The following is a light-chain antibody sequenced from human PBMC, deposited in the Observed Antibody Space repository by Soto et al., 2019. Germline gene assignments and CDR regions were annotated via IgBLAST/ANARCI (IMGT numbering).Light chain of an antibody. V-gene: IGLV2-14*01. CDR1: SSDVGGYNY. Sequence: QSVLTQPASESGSPGQSITISCTGTSSDVGGYNYVSWYQQHPGKAPKLMIYEVSNRPSGVSNRFSGSKSGNTASLTISGLQAEDEADYYCSSYTSSSTLVFGGGPKVTV. CDR3: SSYTSSSTLV. CDR2: EVS. J-gene: IGLJ2*01.